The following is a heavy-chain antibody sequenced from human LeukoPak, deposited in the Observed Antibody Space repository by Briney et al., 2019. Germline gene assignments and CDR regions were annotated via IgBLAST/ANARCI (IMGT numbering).Heavy chain of an antibody. V-gene: IGHV3-7*01. J-gene: IGHJ6*04. CDR3: AELGITMIGGV. CDR1: GFTFSSYW. Sequence: PGGSLRLSCAASGFTFSSYWMSWVRQAPGEGMEWVANIKQDGSGTYYVDSVKGRFTISRDNGKNSVYLQMNSLRAEDTAVYYCAELGITMIGGVWGKGTTVTISS. CDR2: IKQDGSGT. D-gene: IGHD3-10*02.